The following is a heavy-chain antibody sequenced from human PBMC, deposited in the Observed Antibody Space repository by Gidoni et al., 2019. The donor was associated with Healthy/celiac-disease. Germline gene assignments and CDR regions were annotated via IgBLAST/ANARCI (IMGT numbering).Heavy chain of an antibody. V-gene: IGHV3-21*01. J-gene: IGHJ4*02. CDR1: GFPFSSYT. CDR2: ISSSSSYI. D-gene: IGHD3-22*01. Sequence: EVQLVESGGGLVKPGGSLRLSCAASGFPFSSYTMNWVRQAPGKGLEWVSSISSSSSYIYYADSVKGRFTVSRDNAKNSLYLQMNSLRAEDTAVYYCARDGGTYDSSGPSPKGFDYWGQGTLVTVSS. CDR3: ARDGGTYDSSGPSPKGFDY.